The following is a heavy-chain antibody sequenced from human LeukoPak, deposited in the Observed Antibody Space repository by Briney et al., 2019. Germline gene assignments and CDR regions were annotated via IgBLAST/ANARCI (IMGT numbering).Heavy chain of an antibody. CDR1: GGSISSYY. CDR3: ASYSSGNIN. J-gene: IGHJ4*02. V-gene: IGHV4-59*01. D-gene: IGHD6-19*01. CDR2: IYYSGST. Sequence: SETLSLTCTVSGGSISSYYWSWIRQPPGKGLEWIGYIYYSGSTNYNPSLKSRVTISVDTSKNQFSLKLSSVTAADTAVYYCASYSSGNINWGQGTLVTVSS.